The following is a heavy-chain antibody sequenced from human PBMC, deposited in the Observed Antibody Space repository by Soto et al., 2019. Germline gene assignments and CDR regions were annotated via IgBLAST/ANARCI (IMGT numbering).Heavy chain of an antibody. CDR3: ARLGYCTGTSCYTFDS. CDR2: INPSDSYT. CDR1: GYSFTSYW. Sequence: EVQLVQSGAEVKKPGESLRISCQGSGYSFTSYWIGWVRQRPGKGLEWMGRINPSDSYTTYSPSFQGHVTISTDKSFSTAYLRWSGLKASDTAMYYCARLGYCTGTSCYTFDSWGQGTLVAVSS. J-gene: IGHJ4*02. D-gene: IGHD2-2*02. V-gene: IGHV5-10-1*03.